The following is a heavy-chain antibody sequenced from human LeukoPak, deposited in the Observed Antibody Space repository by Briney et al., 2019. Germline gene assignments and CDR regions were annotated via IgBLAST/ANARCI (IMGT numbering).Heavy chain of an antibody. CDR2: IKQDGSKK. D-gene: IGHD5-12*01. J-gene: IGHJ6*03. Sequence: PGGSLRLSCAASGFTFSSYWMSWVRQAPGKGLEWVANIKQDGSKKYYVDSVKGRFTISRDNAKNSLYLQMNSLRAEDTAVYYCARDTVATIEVYYYYYMDVWGKGTTVTVSS. V-gene: IGHV3-7*01. CDR1: GFTFSSYW. CDR3: ARDTVATIEVYYYYYMDV.